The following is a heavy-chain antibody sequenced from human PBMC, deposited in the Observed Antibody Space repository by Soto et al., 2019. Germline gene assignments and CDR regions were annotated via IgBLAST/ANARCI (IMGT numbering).Heavy chain of an antibody. CDR1: GFTFSSNS. Sequence: GGSLRLSCAASGFTFSSNSFTWVRQAPGKGLEYVSGISIGGDKTWHADSVKGRFTVSRDNSKNTVYLQMNSLRVDDTAVYYCAKSDVYGDHWGEGTMVTVYS. CDR3: AKSDVYGDH. CDR2: ISIGGDKT. J-gene: IGHJ4*02. D-gene: IGHD4-17*01. V-gene: IGHV3-23*01.